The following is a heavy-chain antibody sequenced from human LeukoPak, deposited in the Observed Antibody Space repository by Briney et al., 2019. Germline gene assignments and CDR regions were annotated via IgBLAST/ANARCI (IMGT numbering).Heavy chain of an antibody. J-gene: IGHJ4*02. CDR3: AKERSAGWPFDY. Sequence: GGSLRLSCAASGFTFSTYGMTWVRQAPGEGLEWVSAISPRGDKTYYADSVKGRFTISRDNSKNTLYLQMNSLRAEDTAIYYCAKERSAGWPFDYWGQGTLVTVSS. CDR2: ISPRGDKT. CDR1: GFTFSTYG. V-gene: IGHV3-23*01. D-gene: IGHD6-19*01.